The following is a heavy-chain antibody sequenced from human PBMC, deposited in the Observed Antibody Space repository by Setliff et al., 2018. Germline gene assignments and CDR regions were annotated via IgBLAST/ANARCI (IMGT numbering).Heavy chain of an antibody. Sequence: SVKVSCKASGGTFSSYAISWVRQAPGQGLEWMGGIIPIFGTANYAQMFQGRVTITADKSTGTAYMELSSLRSEDTAVYYCARNAITGTTRKYYYYMDVWGKGTTVTVS. CDR1: GGTFSSYA. J-gene: IGHJ6*03. CDR3: ARNAITGTTRKYYYYMDV. V-gene: IGHV1-69*06. D-gene: IGHD1-7*01. CDR2: IIPIFGTA.